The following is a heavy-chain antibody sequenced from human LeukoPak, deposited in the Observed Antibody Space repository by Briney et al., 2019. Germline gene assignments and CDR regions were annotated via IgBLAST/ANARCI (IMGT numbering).Heavy chain of an antibody. J-gene: IGHJ5*02. D-gene: IGHD3-10*01. CDR1: GGSISRYY. CDR3: ARDRRRSCTWDGAGDDP. CDR2: IFYSGGT. V-gene: IGHV4-59*12. Sequence: SETLSHTCTVSGGSISRYYWGLIRQAPREGPGWVWDIFYSGGTNYNPSLKCRVTISVDTSKNHFSLNLTSVTAADTAVYYCARDRRRSCTWDGAGDDPWGQGTVLTV.